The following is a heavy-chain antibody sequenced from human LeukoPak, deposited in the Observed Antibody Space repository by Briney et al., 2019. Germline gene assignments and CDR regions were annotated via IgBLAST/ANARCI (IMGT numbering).Heavy chain of an antibody. V-gene: IGHV3-23*01. Sequence: GGSLRLSCAASGFTFSNYAMSWVRHTPGKGLEWVSIIRGSDGSTYYADSVKGRFTISRDNSKNTLYLQMNSLRAEDTAVYYCAKDGGVQAARFDYWGQGTLVTVSS. CDR1: GFTFSNYA. CDR3: AKDGGVQAARFDY. J-gene: IGHJ4*02. D-gene: IGHD6-6*01. CDR2: IRGSDGST.